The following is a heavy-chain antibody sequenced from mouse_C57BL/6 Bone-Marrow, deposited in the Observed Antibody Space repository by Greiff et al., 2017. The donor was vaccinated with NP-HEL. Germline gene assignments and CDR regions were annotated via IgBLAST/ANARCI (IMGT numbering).Heavy chain of an antibody. D-gene: IGHD2-10*01. Sequence: EVKLVESGEGLVKPGGSLKLSCAASGFTFSSYAMSWVRQTPEKRLEWVAYISSGGDYIYYADTVKGRFTISRDNARNTLYLQMSSLKSEDTAMYYCTRDWAYYAFLAYWGQGTLVTVSA. CDR3: TRDWAYYAFLAY. CDR1: GFTFSSYA. CDR2: ISSGGDYI. J-gene: IGHJ3*01. V-gene: IGHV5-9-1*02.